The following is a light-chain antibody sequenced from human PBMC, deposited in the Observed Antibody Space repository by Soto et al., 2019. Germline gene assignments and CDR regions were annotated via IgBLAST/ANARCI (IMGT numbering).Light chain of an antibody. CDR3: QQYGRSPWT. CDR2: ATS. V-gene: IGKV3-20*01. J-gene: IGKJ1*01. Sequence: EIVLTQSPGTLSLSPGETATLSCRASQTVNSDYLAWFQQRPGQAPRLLIFATSRRATDIPDRFSGSGSGTDFTLAIRRLEPEDFAVYYCQQYGRSPWTFGQGTKVDIK. CDR1: QTVNSDY.